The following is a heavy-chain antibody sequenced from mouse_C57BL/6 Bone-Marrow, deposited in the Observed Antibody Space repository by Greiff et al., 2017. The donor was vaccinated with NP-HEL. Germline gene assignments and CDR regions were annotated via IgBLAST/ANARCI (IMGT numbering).Heavy chain of an antibody. D-gene: IGHD2-4*01. Sequence: QVQLKQPGAELVKPGASVKMSCKASGYTFTSYWITWVKQRPGQGLEWIGDIYPGSGSTNYNEKFKSKATLTVDTSSSTAYMQLSSLTSEDSAVYYCASPPFYYDYDIGYWGQGTTLTVSS. CDR2: IYPGSGST. V-gene: IGHV1-55*01. CDR3: ASPPFYYDYDIGY. CDR1: GYTFTSYW. J-gene: IGHJ2*01.